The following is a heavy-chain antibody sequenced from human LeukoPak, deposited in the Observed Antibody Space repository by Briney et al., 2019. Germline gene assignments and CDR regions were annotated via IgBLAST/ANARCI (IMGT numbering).Heavy chain of an antibody. Sequence: PGGSLRLSCAASGFTFSSYAMNWVRQAPGKGLEWVSAISGSGGSTYYADSVKGRFTISRDNSKNTLYLQMNSLRAEDPAVYYCAKVQDQYYDILPGDFGYWGQGTLVTVSS. CDR2: ISGSGGST. V-gene: IGHV3-23*01. CDR3: AKVQDQYYDILPGDFGY. CDR1: GFTFSSYA. J-gene: IGHJ4*02. D-gene: IGHD3-9*01.